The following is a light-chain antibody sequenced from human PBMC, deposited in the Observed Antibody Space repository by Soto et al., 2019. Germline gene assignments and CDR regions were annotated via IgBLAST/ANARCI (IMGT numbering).Light chain of an antibody. Sequence: ETVLTQSPATLSLSPGERATLSCRASQSVDIYLAWYQQKPGQAPRLLIYDASNRATGIPARFSGSGSGTDFTLTISSREPEDFALYYCQQRKYWPPLTFGQGTRLEIK. CDR1: QSVDIY. V-gene: IGKV3-11*01. J-gene: IGKJ5*01. CDR2: DAS. CDR3: QQRKYWPPLT.